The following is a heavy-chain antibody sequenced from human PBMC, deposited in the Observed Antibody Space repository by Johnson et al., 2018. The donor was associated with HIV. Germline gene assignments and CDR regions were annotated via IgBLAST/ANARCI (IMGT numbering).Heavy chain of an antibody. Sequence: QVQLVESGGGVVQPGRSLRLSCAASGFTFSSYAMHWVRQAPGKGLEWVAVISYDGSNKYYADSVKGRFTISRDNAKNSLYLQMNSLRAEDTALYYCAIDCGGDCYSGSGAFDIWGQGTMVTVSS. J-gene: IGHJ3*02. V-gene: IGHV3-30-3*01. CDR2: ISYDGSNK. CDR3: AIDCGGDCYSGSGAFDI. CDR1: GFTFSSYA. D-gene: IGHD2-21*01.